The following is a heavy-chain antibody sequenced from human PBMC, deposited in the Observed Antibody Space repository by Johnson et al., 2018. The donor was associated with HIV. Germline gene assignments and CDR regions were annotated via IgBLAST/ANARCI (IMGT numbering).Heavy chain of an antibody. J-gene: IGHJ3*01. Sequence: QVQLVESGGGVVQPGRSLRLSCAASGFTFDDYGMSWVRQAPGKGLEWAAVISYDGSDKYYADSVKGRFTISRDNSKNTLYLQMNSLRAEDTAVYYCPKVLGYVSSRRDAFDVWGQGTMVTVSS. CDR2: ISYDGSDK. CDR3: PKVLGYVSSRRDAFDV. CDR1: GFTFDDYG. V-gene: IGHV3-30*18. D-gene: IGHD6-6*01.